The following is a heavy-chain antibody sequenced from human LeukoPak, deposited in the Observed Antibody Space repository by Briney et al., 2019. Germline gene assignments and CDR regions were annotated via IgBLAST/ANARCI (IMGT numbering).Heavy chain of an antibody. V-gene: IGHV1-69*05. J-gene: IGHJ4*02. CDR2: IIPIFGTA. Sequence: SVKVSCKASGGTFSSYAISWVRQAPGQGLEWMGRIIPIFGTANYAQKFQGRVTITTDESTSTAYVELSSLRSEDTAVYYCARYFYYDSSVYFDYWGQGTLVTVSS. CDR1: GGTFSSYA. CDR3: ARYFYYDSSVYFDY. D-gene: IGHD3-22*01.